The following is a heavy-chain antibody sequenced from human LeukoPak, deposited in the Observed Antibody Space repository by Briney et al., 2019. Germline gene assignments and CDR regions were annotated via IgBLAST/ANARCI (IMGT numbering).Heavy chain of an antibody. CDR1: GGSISSGDYY. D-gene: IGHD1-26*01. CDR2: IYYSGST. J-gene: IGHJ5*02. Sequence: SETLSLTCTVSGGSISSGDYYWSWIRQPPGKGLEWIGYIYYSGSTYYNPSLKSRVSISVDTSKNQFSLKLSSVTAADTAVYYCARGALDNWFDPWGQGTLVTVSS. V-gene: IGHV4-30-4*02. CDR3: ARGALDNWFDP.